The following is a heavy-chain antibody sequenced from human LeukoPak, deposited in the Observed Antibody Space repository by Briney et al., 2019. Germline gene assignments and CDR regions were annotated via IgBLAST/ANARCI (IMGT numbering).Heavy chain of an antibody. CDR1: GFTFSGSA. V-gene: IGHV3-73*01. Sequence: GGSLRLSCAASGFTFSGSAMHWVRQASGKGLEWVGRIRSKANSYATAYAASVKGRFTISRGDSKNTAYLQMNSLKTEDTAVYYCTSWGRGFDYWGQGTLVTVSS. CDR2: IRSKANSYAT. CDR3: TSWGRGFDY. J-gene: IGHJ4*02. D-gene: IGHD7-27*01.